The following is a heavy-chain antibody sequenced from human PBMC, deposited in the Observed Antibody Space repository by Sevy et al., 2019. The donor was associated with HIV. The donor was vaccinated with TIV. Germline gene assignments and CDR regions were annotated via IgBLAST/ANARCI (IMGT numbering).Heavy chain of an antibody. CDR2: ITNSGSSV. Sequence: GGSLRLSCVASGFIFSSYEMNWVRQAPGKGLEWVSYITNSGSSVYYSDSVRVRFTISRDNAKNSLVLQMNSLRAEDTALYYCARDLPPSATTVSHFDYWGRGTLVPVSS. J-gene: IGHJ4*02. V-gene: IGHV3-48*03. CDR1: GFIFSSYE. CDR3: ARDLPPSATTVSHFDY. D-gene: IGHD4-17*01.